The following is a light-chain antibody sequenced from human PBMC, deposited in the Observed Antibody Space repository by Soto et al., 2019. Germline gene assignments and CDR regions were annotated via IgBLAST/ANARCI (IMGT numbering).Light chain of an antibody. CDR3: QSYDSNCHCVI. J-gene: IGLJ2*01. V-gene: IGLV1-40*01. CDR2: NNT. Sequence: QSVLTQPPSVSGAPGQRVTISCTGSNSNIGAGYDVHWYQHFPGTAPRLLIYNNTNRPSGVPDRFSGSKSGTSASLAITGLEAEDEADYYCQSYDSNCHCVIVGAGTKLTVL. CDR1: NSNIGAGYD.